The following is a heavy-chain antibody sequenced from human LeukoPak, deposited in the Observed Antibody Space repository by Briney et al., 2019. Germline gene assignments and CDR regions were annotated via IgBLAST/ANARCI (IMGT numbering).Heavy chain of an antibody. D-gene: IGHD5-18*01. Sequence: PGGSLRLSCAASGFTFSSDWMTWVRQARGKRLEWVANINQDGSEKYYVDSVKGRFTISRDNAKNSLYLQMNSLRAEDTAVYYCAREGWGYNYGSRDFDYWGQGTLVTVSS. CDR2: INQDGSEK. V-gene: IGHV3-7*01. J-gene: IGHJ4*02. CDR1: GFTFSSDW. CDR3: AREGWGYNYGSRDFDY.